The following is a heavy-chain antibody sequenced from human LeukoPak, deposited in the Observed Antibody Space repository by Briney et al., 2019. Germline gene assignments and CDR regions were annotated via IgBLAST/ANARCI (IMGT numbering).Heavy chain of an antibody. CDR2: IIPIFGTA. J-gene: IGHJ3*02. V-gene: IGHV1-69*05. CDR3: ARAIWAAARDAFDI. CDR1: GGTFSSYA. D-gene: IGHD3-16*01. Sequence: SVKVSCKASGGTFSSYAISWVRQAPGQGLEWMGGIIPIFGTANYAQKFQGRVTITTDESTSTAYMELSSLRSEDTAVYYCARAIWAAARDAFDIWGQGTMVTVSS.